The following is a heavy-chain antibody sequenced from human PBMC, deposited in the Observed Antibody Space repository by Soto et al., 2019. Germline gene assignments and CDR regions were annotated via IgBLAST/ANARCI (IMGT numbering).Heavy chain of an antibody. CDR2: ISYDGSNK. J-gene: IGHJ2*01. D-gene: IGHD4-4*01. CDR3: ARDTVTTAHWSFDL. CDR1: GFTFSSYA. Sequence: QVQLVESGGGVVQPGRSLRLSCAASGFTFSSYAMHWVRQAPGKGLEWVAVISYDGSNKYYADSVKGRFTISRDNSKKTLYRPMNSLRAEDTAVYYCARDTVTTAHWSFDLWGRGTLVTVSS. V-gene: IGHV3-30-3*01.